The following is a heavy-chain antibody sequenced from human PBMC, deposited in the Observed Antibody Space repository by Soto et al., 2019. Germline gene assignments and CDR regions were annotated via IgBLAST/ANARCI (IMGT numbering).Heavy chain of an antibody. CDR3: ARDHPYYFDY. CDR2: IKQDGSEK. V-gene: IGHV3-7*03. Sequence: SLRLSCAASRFTFSNYWMTWVRQAPGKGLEWVANIKQDGSEKYYVDSVKGRFTISRDNAKNSLYLQMNSLRAEDTAVYYCARDHPYYFDYWGQGALVTVSS. CDR1: RFTFSNYW. J-gene: IGHJ4*02.